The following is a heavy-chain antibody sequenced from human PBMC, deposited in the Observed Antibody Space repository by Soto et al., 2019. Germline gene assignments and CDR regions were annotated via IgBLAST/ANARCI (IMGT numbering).Heavy chain of an antibody. V-gene: IGHV3-30-3*01. CDR1: GFTFDTYG. D-gene: IGHD1-1*01. Sequence: GGSLRLSCVASGFTFDTYGIHWVRQAPGKGLQWVALISYEGSNTYYADCVRGRFTISRDNSKNALYLQMNTLRPEDTGVYYCARVTPGNNLYYFSGLDFWGQGTSVTVSS. CDR3: ARVTPGNNLYYFSGLDF. CDR2: ISYEGSNT. J-gene: IGHJ6*02.